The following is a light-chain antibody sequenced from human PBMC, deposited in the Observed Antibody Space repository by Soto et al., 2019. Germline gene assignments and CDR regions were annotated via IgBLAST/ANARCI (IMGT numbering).Light chain of an antibody. CDR2: DAS. Sequence: EIVLTQSPATLSLSPGERVTLSCRASQSVGSYLAWYQQKPGQAPRLLIYDASNRATGIPARFSGSGSGTDFTLTISSLEPEDFAVYYCQQRSNWPLTFGGGPRWRSN. J-gene: IGKJ4*01. V-gene: IGKV3-11*01. CDR1: QSVGSY. CDR3: QQRSNWPLT.